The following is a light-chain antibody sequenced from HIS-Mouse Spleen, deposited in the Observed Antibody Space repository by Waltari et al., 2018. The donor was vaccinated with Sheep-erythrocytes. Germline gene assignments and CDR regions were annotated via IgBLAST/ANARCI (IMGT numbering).Light chain of an antibody. J-gene: IGLJ3*02. CDR1: SSDVWIYIL. CDR3: CSYAGSSTPWV. CDR2: EGS. Sequence: QSALTQPASVSGSPGQSITISCPGTSSDVWIYILVSWYQQHPGKAPKLMIYEGSKRPSGVSNRFSGSKSGNTASLTISGLQAEDEADYYCCSYAGSSTPWVFGGGTKLTVL. V-gene: IGLV2-23*01.